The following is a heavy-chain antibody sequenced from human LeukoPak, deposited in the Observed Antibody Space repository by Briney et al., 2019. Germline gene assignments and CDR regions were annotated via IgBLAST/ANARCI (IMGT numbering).Heavy chain of an antibody. Sequence: PGGSLRLSCAASGFTFSSYWMSWVRQAPGKGLEWVANIKQDGSEKYYVDSVKGRFTISRDNAKNSLYLQMNSLRAEDAAVYYCARENHAIFGVVIVGAWDYWGQGTLVPVSS. J-gene: IGHJ4*02. D-gene: IGHD3-3*01. V-gene: IGHV3-7*01. CDR2: IKQDGSEK. CDR3: ARENHAIFGVVIVGAWDY. CDR1: GFTFSSYW.